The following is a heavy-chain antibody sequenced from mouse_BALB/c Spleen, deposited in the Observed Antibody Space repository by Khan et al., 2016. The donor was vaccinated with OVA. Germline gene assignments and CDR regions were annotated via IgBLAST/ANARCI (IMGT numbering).Heavy chain of an antibody. D-gene: IGHD2-13*01. CDR3: TRLGTTGWFTY. Sequence: VQLQQSGPELMKPGASVKISCKASGYSFTNYYIHWVKQSHGQSLEWLGYIDPFNGGTTYNQKFKGTATLTVDKSSSTAYMHLNTLTSEDSSVYYCTRLGTTGWFTYWGQGTLVTVSA. J-gene: IGHJ3*01. V-gene: IGHV1S135*01. CDR2: IDPFNGGT. CDR1: GYSFTNYY.